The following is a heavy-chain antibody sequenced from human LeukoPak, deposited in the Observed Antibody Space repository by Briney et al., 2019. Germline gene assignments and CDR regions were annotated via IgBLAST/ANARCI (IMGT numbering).Heavy chain of an antibody. Sequence: SETLSLTCTVSGGSISSSSYYWGWIRQPPGKGLEWIGRIYYSGSTYYNPSLKSRVTISVATSKNQFSLKLSSVTAADTAVYYCARHHVLRYFDWLSRRVSHFDYWGQGTLVTVSS. CDR2: IYYSGST. CDR3: ARHHVLRYFDWLSRRVSHFDY. V-gene: IGHV4-39*01. CDR1: GGSISSSSYY. J-gene: IGHJ4*02. D-gene: IGHD3-9*01.